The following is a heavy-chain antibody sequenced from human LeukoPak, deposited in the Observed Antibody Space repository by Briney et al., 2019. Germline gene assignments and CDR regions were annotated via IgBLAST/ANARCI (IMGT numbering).Heavy chain of an antibody. CDR1: GGSISSYY. Sequence: SETLSLTCTVSGGSISSYYWSWIRQPPGKGLEWIGYIYYSGSTNYNPSLKSRVTISVDTSKNQFSLKLSSVTAADTAVYYCARFGLGKHIEVAGIPFDIWGQGTMVTVSS. V-gene: IGHV4-59*01. D-gene: IGHD6-19*01. CDR2: IYYSGST. CDR3: ARFGLGKHIEVAGIPFDI. J-gene: IGHJ3*02.